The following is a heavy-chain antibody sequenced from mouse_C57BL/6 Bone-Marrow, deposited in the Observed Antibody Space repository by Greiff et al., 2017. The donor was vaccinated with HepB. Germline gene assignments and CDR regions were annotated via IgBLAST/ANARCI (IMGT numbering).Heavy chain of an antibody. D-gene: IGHD1-1*01. CDR2: IHPNSGST. Sequence: QVHVKQPGAELVKPGASVKLSCKASGYTFTSYWMHWVKQRPGQGLEWIGMIHPNSGSTNYNEKFKSKATLTVDKSSSTAYMQLSSLTSEDSAVYYCARSGTTLRYYAMDYWGQGTSVTVSS. V-gene: IGHV1-64*01. J-gene: IGHJ4*01. CDR1: GYTFTSYW. CDR3: ARSGTTLRYYAMDY.